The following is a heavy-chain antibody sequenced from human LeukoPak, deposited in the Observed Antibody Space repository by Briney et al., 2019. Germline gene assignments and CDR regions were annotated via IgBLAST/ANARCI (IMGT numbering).Heavy chain of an antibody. J-gene: IGHJ4*02. CDR1: GGSISSCY. Sequence: SETLSLTCTVSGGSISSCYWSWIRQPPGKGLEWIGYIYYSGSTSYNPSLKSRVTISADTSKNQFSLKLNSVTATDTAVYYCARHLTATNFPFDYWGQGTLVTVSS. CDR3: ARHLTATNFPFDY. CDR2: IYYSGST. V-gene: IGHV4-59*08. D-gene: IGHD2-15*01.